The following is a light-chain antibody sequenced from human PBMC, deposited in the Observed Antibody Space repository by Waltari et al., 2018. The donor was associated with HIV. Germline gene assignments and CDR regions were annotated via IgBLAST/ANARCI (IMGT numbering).Light chain of an antibody. CDR2: WAS. Sequence: DVVVTQSPDSLAVSVGERATLNCKSSRNLLYSSNNKSYLAWYQQKAGQRPKLLIYWASIREPGVPDRFIGGGSGTDFTLTISSLQAEDVAVYYCQQYYSSLMYTFGQGTKLEIK. CDR3: QQYYSSLMYT. V-gene: IGKV4-1*01. J-gene: IGKJ2*01. CDR1: RNLLYSSNNKSY.